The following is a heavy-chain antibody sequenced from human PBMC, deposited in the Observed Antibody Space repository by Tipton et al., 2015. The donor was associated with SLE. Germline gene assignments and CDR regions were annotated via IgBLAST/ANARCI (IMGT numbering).Heavy chain of an antibody. CDR1: GFTFSSYA. J-gene: IGHJ2*01. V-gene: IGHV3-30-3*01. CDR3: AKDGPEQQLVVWYFDL. Sequence: SLRLSCAASGFTFSSYAMHWVRQAPGKGLEWVAVISYDGSNKYYADSVKGRFTISRDNSKNTLYLQMNSLRAEDTAVYCCAKDGPEQQLVVWYFDLWGRGTLVTVSS. D-gene: IGHD6-13*01. CDR2: ISYDGSNK.